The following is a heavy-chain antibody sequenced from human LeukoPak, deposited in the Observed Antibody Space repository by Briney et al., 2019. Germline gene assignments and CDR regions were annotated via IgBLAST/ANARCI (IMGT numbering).Heavy chain of an antibody. D-gene: IGHD6-13*01. CDR2: IYTSGST. CDR1: GGSISSYY. CDR3: AREPPPRYSSSWYDFDYFDY. V-gene: IGHV4-4*07. J-gene: IGHJ4*02. Sequence: SQTLSLTCAVSGGSISSYYWSWIRQPAGKGLEWIGRIYTSGSTNYNPSLKSRVTMSVDTSKNQFSLKLSSVTAADTAVYYCAREPPPRYSSSWYDFDYFDYWGQGTLVTVSS.